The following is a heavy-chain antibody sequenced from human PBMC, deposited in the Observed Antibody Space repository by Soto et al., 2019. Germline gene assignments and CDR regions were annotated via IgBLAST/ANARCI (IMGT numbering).Heavy chain of an antibody. Sequence: GGSLRLSCAASGFTFSSYAMSWVRQAPGKGLEWVSASSGSGGSTYYADSVKGRFTISRDNSKNTLYLQMNSLRAEDTAVYYCAKDLSANPGYCSGGSCPADAFDIWGQGTMVTVSS. CDR3: AKDLSANPGYCSGGSCPADAFDI. J-gene: IGHJ3*02. CDR2: SSGSGGST. D-gene: IGHD2-15*01. V-gene: IGHV3-23*01. CDR1: GFTFSSYA.